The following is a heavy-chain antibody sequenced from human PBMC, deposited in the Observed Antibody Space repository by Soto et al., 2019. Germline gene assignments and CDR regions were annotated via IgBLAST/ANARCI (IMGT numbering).Heavy chain of an antibody. CDR1: GGSFSGYY. J-gene: IGHJ6*02. V-gene: IGHV4-34*01. CDR2: INHSGST. CDR3: ARMTTVTHSDYYSHYGMDV. D-gene: IGHD4-17*01. Sequence: TLSLTCAVYGGSFSGYYWSWIRQPPGNGLEWIGEINHSGSTNYNPSLKSRVTISVDTSKNQFSLKLSSVTAADTAVYYCARMTTVTHSDYYSHYGMDVSGQGTTVTVSS.